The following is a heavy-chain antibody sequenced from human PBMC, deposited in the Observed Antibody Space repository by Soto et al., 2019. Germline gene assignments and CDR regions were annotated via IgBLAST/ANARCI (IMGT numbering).Heavy chain of an antibody. CDR3: ARVGVKGYMDV. V-gene: IGHV3-33*01. Sequence: QVQLVESGGGVVQPGRSLRLSCAASGFTFSNYGMHWVRQAPGKGLEWVAVIWYDGSNKYYADSVKGRFTISRDNSKNTLYLQMNSLRAEDTAVYYCARVGVKGYMDVWGKGTKVTVS. CDR2: IWYDGSNK. J-gene: IGHJ6*03. CDR1: GFTFSNYG.